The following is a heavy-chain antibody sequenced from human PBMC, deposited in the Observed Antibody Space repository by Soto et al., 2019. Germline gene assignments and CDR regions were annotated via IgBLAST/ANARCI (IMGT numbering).Heavy chain of an antibody. CDR1: GFSFSSSW. D-gene: IGHD1-26*01. Sequence: EVQLVESGGGLVEPGGSLRLSCAASGFSFSSSWMHWVRQAPGKGLVWVSRINPDGSIRSNVDSVQGRFTISRDNAKNTLYLQMNSLGADDMAVYYCLREVLGPDGYWGQGTLVTVSS. CDR3: LREVLGPDGY. J-gene: IGHJ4*02. CDR2: INPDGSIR. V-gene: IGHV3-74*01.